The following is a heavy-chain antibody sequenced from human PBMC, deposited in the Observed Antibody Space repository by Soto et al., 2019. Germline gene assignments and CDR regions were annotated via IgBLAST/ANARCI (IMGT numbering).Heavy chain of an antibody. CDR2: IKQDGSEK. CDR1: GFTISNHW. J-gene: IGHJ6*03. Sequence: GGSMRLSCTAAGFTISNHWRTWVRKTTGKGLEWVANIKQDGSEKYYVDSVKGRFTLSRDNAKNSLYLQMNSLRAEDTAVYYCARDSAYCRSTSCYLSYYYYMDVWGKGTTVTVSS. CDR3: ARDSAYCRSTSCYLSYYYYMDV. V-gene: IGHV3-7*01. D-gene: IGHD2-2*01.